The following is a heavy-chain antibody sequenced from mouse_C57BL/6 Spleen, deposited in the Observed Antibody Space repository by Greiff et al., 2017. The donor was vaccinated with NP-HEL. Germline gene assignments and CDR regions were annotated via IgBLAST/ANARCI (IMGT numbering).Heavy chain of an antibody. CDR3: ARGWGLSVRYYAMDY. J-gene: IGHJ4*01. Sequence: EVQLQQSGPELVKPGASVKMSCKASGYTFTDYNMHWVKQSHGKSLEWIGYINPNNGGTSYNQKFKGKATLTVNKSSSTAYMELRSLTSEDSAVYYCARGWGLSVRYYAMDYWGQGTSVTVSS. V-gene: IGHV1-22*01. D-gene: IGHD2-14*01. CDR1: GYTFTDYN. CDR2: INPNNGGT.